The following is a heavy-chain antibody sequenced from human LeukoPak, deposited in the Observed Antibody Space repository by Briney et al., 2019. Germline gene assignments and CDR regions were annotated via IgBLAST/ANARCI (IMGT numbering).Heavy chain of an antibody. V-gene: IGHV3-23*01. J-gene: IGHJ4*02. D-gene: IGHD1-20*01. Sequence: GGSLRLSCAASGFTFSSYAMSWVRQAPGKGLEWVSAISGSGGSTYYADSVKGRFTISRDNSKNTLYLQMNSLRAEDTAVYYCARGTDITGTTSGDYWGQGTLVTVSS. CDR1: GFTFSSYA. CDR2: ISGSGGST. CDR3: ARGTDITGTTSGDY.